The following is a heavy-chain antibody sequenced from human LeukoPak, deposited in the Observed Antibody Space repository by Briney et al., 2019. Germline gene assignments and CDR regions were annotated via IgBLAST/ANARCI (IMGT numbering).Heavy chain of an antibody. D-gene: IGHD6-13*01. V-gene: IGHV4-59*01. J-gene: IGHJ4*01. CDR3: ARAYSTTFPFDF. Sequence: SETLSLICTVSGGSISTYYWTWIRQSPGKGLEWIGYIDHSGSTNYNPSLESRVTMSVDPSKKQFSLRMTSLTAADTAVYYCARAYSTTFPFDFWGPGTLVTVSS. CDR1: GGSISTYY. CDR2: IDHSGST.